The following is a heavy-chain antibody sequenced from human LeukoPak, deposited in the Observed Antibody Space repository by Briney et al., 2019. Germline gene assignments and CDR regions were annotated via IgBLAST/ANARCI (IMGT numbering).Heavy chain of an antibody. D-gene: IGHD6-19*01. V-gene: IGHV4-34*01. CDR3: ARRSHYSGWYV. Sequence: SETLSLTCAVYGGSFSGYWSWIRQPPGKGLEWIGEINHTGSTNYNPSLKSRVTISVDTSKNQFSLKLSSVTAADTAVCFCARRSHYSGWYVWGQGTLVTVSS. CDR1: GGSFSGY. CDR2: INHTGST. J-gene: IGHJ1*01.